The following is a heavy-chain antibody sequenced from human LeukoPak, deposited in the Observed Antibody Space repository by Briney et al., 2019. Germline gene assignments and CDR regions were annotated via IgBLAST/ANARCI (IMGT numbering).Heavy chain of an antibody. CDR2: IYYSGST. Sequence: SETLSLTCTVSGGSISSYYWSWIRQPPGKGLEWIGYIYYSGSTNYNPSLKSRVTISVDTSKNQFSLKLSSVTAADTAVYYCASARFGELTFDYWGQGTLVTVSS. J-gene: IGHJ4*02. V-gene: IGHV4-59*01. CDR3: ASARFGELTFDY. CDR1: GGSISSYY. D-gene: IGHD3-10*01.